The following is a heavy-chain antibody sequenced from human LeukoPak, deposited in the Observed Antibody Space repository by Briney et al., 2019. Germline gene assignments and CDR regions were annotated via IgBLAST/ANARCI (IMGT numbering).Heavy chain of an antibody. D-gene: IGHD1-14*01. V-gene: IGHV3-23*01. J-gene: IGHJ4*02. CDR3: ATSKSAGRYFDY. CDR2: ISNSGSNT. CDR1: GFTFSSYP. Sequence: PGGSLRLSCTGSGFTFSSYPLSWVRQAPGKGLEWVSAISNSGSNTYYGDSVRGRFTISRDNSKNSLFLQMNILRAENTAVYYCATSKSAGRYFDYWGQGTLVTVSS.